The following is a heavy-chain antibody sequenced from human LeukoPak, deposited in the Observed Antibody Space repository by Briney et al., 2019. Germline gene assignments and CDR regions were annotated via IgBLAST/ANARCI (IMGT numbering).Heavy chain of an antibody. D-gene: IGHD2-21*02. Sequence: SETLSLTCTVSGGSISTNYYWSWIRQPPGKGLEWIGEINHSGSTNYNPSLKSRVTISVDTSKNQFSLKLSSVTAADTAVYYCARRSCGGDCYLDAFDIWGQGTMVTVSS. CDR3: ARRSCGGDCYLDAFDI. CDR1: GGSISTNYY. CDR2: INHSGST. J-gene: IGHJ3*02. V-gene: IGHV4-34*01.